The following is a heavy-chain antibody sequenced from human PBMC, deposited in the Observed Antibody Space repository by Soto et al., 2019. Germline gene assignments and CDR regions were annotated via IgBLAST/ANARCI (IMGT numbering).Heavy chain of an antibody. CDR3: ARARGELWSPYNWFDP. J-gene: IGHJ5*02. V-gene: IGHV3-53*01. CDR2: IYSGGST. CDR1: GFTVSSNY. D-gene: IGHD5-18*01. Sequence: GGSLRLSCAASGFTVSSNYMSWVRQAPGKGLEWVSVIYSGGSTYYADSVKGRFTISRDNSKNTLYLQMNSLRAEDTAVYYCARARGELWSPYNWFDPWGQGTLVTVSS.